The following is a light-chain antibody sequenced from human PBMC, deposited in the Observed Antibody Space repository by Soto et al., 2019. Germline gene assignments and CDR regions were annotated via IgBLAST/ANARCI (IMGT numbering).Light chain of an antibody. V-gene: IGLV1-44*01. CDR3: AAWDDGLDGYVV. CDR2: SSN. Sequence: QSVLTQPPSASGTPGQRVSISCSGSSSNIGSNTVNWYQQLPGTAPKLLIYSSNQRPSGVPDRLSGSKSGTSASRAISGLQSEDEADYYCAAWDDGLDGYVVFGGGTKVTVL. CDR1: SSNIGSNT. J-gene: IGLJ2*01.